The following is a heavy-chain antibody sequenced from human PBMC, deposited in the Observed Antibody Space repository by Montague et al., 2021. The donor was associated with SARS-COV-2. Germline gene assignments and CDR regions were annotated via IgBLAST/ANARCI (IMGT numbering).Heavy chain of an antibody. J-gene: IGHJ6*02. V-gene: IGHV4-34*01. D-gene: IGHD6-19*01. CDR1: GGSFSGYC. CDR2: VNHTGNT. Sequence: SETLSLTCAVYGGSFSGYCWSWIRQSPGKGLEWIGEVNHTGNTNYNPPLKSRVTISVDTSTNQFSLKLRSVTAADMAIYYFARGVLGENRYASGWFLIHHYNSLDVWGQGTTVTVSS. CDR3: ARGVLGENRYASGWFLIHHYNSLDV.